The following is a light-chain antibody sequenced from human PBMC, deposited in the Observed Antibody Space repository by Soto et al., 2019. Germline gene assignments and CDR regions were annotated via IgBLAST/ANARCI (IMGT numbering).Light chain of an antibody. CDR2: DVT. J-gene: IGLJ2*01. CDR1: SSDVGGYNF. Sequence: QSALTQPRSVSGSPGQSVTISCTGTSSDVGGYNFVPWYQQHPHKAPKLMIYDVTKRPSGVPDRFSGSKSGNTASLTISGLQAEDEAAYYCSSHAGTYTLIFGGGTKVTVL. V-gene: IGLV2-11*01. CDR3: SSHAGTYTLI.